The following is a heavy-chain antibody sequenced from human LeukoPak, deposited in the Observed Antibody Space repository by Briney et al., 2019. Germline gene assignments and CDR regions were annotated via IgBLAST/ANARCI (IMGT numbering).Heavy chain of an antibody. CDR2: IYHSGST. Sequence: SETLSLTCTVSGYSISSGFYWGCIRQPPGKGLEWIGSIYHSGSTYYNPSLKSRVTISVDTSKNQFSLKLSSVTAADTAVYYCARVVIAAAAHFDYWGQGTLVTVSS. D-gene: IGHD6-13*01. J-gene: IGHJ4*02. V-gene: IGHV4-38-2*02. CDR1: GYSISSGFY. CDR3: ARVVIAAAAHFDY.